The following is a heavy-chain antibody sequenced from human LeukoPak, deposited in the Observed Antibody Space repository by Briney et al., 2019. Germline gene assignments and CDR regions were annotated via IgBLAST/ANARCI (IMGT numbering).Heavy chain of an antibody. CDR1: GFTFSGYA. CDR2: ISSNGGST. Sequence: PGGSLRLSCAASGFTFSGYAMHCVRQAPGKGLEYVSSISSNGGSTYYASSAKGRFTISRDNSKNTLYLQMGSLRAEDMAVYYCATVPYSSGGGCSDYWGQGPLVTVSS. J-gene: IGHJ4*02. V-gene: IGHV3-64*01. CDR3: ATVPYSSGGGCSDY. D-gene: IGHD2-15*01.